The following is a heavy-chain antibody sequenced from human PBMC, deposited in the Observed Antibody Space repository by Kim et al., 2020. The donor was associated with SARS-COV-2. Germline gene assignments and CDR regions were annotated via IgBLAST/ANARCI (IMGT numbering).Heavy chain of an antibody. CDR2: ISYDGSNK. CDR3: ARELDCSSTSCIASMDV. V-gene: IGHV3-30-3*01. CDR1: GFTFSSYA. J-gene: IGHJ6*03. D-gene: IGHD2-2*01. Sequence: GGSLRLSCAASGFTFSSYAMHWVRQAPGKGLEWVAVISYDGSNKYYADSVKGRFTISRDNSKNTLYLQMNSLRAEDTAVYYCARELDCSSTSCIASMDV.